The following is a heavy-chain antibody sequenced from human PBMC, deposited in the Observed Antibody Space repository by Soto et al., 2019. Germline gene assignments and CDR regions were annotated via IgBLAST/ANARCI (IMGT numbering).Heavy chain of an antibody. D-gene: IGHD4-17*01. J-gene: IGHJ5*02. CDR2: VYYSGST. CDR3: ASSVYGDWTKNWFDP. CDR1: GGSISSGGYY. Sequence: SETLSLTCTVSGGSISSGGYYWSWIRQHPGKGLEWIGYVYYSGSTYYNPSLKSRVTISVDTSKNQFSLKLSSVTAADTAVYYCASSVYGDWTKNWFDPWGQGTLVTVSS. V-gene: IGHV4-31*03.